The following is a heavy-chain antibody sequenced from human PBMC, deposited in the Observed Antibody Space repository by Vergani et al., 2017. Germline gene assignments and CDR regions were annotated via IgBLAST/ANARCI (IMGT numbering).Heavy chain of an antibody. D-gene: IGHD3-16*02. CDR3: AREGFYDYVWWSYRLRGGYYFDY. V-gene: IGHV1-3*01. J-gene: IGHJ4*02. CDR1: GYTFTNYP. Sequence: QVQLLQSGSELKKPGASVRISCEASGYTFTNYPLIWVRQAPGQGLEFMGWINAGNGNTKYSQKFQGRVTITRDTSASTAYMELSSLRSEGTAVYYCAREGFYDYVWWSYRLRGGYYFDYWGQGTLVTVSS. CDR2: INAGNGNT.